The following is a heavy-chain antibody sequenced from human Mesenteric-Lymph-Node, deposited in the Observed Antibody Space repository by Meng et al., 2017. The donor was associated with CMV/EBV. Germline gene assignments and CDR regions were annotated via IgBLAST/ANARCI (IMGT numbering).Heavy chain of an antibody. CDR1: RFSLSTSGVD. D-gene: IGHD5-12*01. J-gene: IGHJ4*02. CDR3: AHLPFRGYADY. V-gene: IGHV2-5*01. Sequence: CTFSRFSLSTSGVDVVWIRQPPGKALEWLALIYWNDDKRYSPSLKSRLTITKDTSKNQVVLTMTNMDPVDTATYYCAHLPFRGYADYWGQGTLVTVSS. CDR2: IYWNDDK.